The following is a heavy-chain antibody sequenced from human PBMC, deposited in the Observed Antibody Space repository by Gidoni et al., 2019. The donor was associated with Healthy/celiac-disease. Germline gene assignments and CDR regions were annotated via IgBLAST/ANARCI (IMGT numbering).Heavy chain of an antibody. CDR1: GGSFSGYY. J-gene: IGHJ4*02. CDR2: INHSGST. Sequence: QVQLQQWGAGLLKPSETLSLTCAVDGGSFSGYYWSWIRPPPGKGLEWIGDINHSGSTNYNPSLKSRVTISVDTSKNQFSLKLSSVTAADTAVYYCARVTVGATSPFDYWGQGTLVTVSS. D-gene: IGHD1-26*01. V-gene: IGHV4-34*01. CDR3: ARVTVGATSPFDY.